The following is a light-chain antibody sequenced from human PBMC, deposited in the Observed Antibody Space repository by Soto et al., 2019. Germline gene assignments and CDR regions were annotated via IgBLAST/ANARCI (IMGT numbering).Light chain of an antibody. CDR2: KAS. J-gene: IGKJ1*01. CDR1: QTISSW. V-gene: IGKV1-5*03. CDR3: QHYNSYSEA. Sequence: DIQMTQSPSTLSGSVGDRVTITCRASQTISSWLAWYQQKPGKAPKLLIYKASTLKSGVPSRFSGSGSGTEFTLTISSLQPDDFAICYCQHYNSYSEAFGQGTKVELK.